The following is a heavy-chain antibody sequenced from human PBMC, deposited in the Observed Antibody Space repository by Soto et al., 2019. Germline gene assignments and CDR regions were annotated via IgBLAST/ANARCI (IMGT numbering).Heavy chain of an antibody. CDR2: ISGSGGST. CDR3: AKRPSKVTTCRGWYFDL. V-gene: IGHV3-23*01. D-gene: IGHD4-17*01. CDR1: GFTFSSYA. J-gene: IGHJ2*01. Sequence: EVQLLESGGGLVQPGGSLRLSCAASGFTFSSYAMSWVRQAPGKGLEWVSAISGSGGSTYYADSVKGRFTISRDNSKNXRCLQMSSLRAEETGVYYCAKRPSKVTTCRGWYFDLWGRGTLVTVSS.